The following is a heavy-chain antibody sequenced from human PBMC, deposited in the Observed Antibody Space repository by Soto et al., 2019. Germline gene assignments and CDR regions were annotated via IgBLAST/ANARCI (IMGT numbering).Heavy chain of an antibody. J-gene: IGHJ4*02. CDR3: AKDRGSGSYRLQWLALDY. D-gene: IGHD3-10*01. CDR2: ISWNSGTI. Sequence: GGSLRLSCAVSGFTFDDYAMHWVRQAPGKGLEWVSGISWNSGTIGYADSVKGRFTISRDNAKNSLYLQMSSLRAEDTALYSCAKDRGSGSYRLQWLALDYWGQGALVTVSS. V-gene: IGHV3-9*01. CDR1: GFTFDDYA.